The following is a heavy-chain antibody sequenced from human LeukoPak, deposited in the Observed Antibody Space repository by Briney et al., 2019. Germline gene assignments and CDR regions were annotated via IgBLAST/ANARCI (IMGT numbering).Heavy chain of an antibody. CDR1: GYTFTSYG. CDR2: ISAYNGNT. Sequence: ASVKVSCKASGYTFTSYGISWVRQAPGQGLEWMGWISAYNGNTNYAQKLQGRVTMTTDTSTSTAYMELRSLRSDDTAVYYCAREAPWELRGALGYWGQGTLVTVSS. CDR3: AREAPWELRGALGY. V-gene: IGHV1-18*01. J-gene: IGHJ4*02. D-gene: IGHD1-26*01.